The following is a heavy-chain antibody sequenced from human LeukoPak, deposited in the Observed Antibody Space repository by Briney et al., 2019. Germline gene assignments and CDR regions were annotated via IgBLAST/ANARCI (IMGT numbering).Heavy chain of an antibody. Sequence: GGSLRLSCRGSGFTFGDYAMSWVRQAPGKGLEWVGFIRSKPYGGATKYAASVEGRFTISRDDSKSIAYLQMNSLKTEDTAVYYCARGGATALAGYCTGGSCLGFDYWGQGTLVTVSS. D-gene: IGHD2-15*01. CDR2: IRSKPYGGAT. CDR3: ARGGATALAGYCTGGSCLGFDY. J-gene: IGHJ4*02. V-gene: IGHV3-49*04. CDR1: GFTFGDYA.